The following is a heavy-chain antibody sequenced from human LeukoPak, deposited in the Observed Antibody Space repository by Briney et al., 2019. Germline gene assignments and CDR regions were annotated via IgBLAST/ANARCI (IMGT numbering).Heavy chain of an antibody. D-gene: IGHD1-26*01. CDR3: ACYSAPGGWGVFDY. CDR1: GGSIRSYY. Sequence: SETLSLTCTVSGGSIRSYYWSWIRQTPGKGLEWIGYIYYRGRTKYNPSLKSRVFMSLDTSRNQFSLKLTSVTAPDTAVYYCACYSAPGGWGVFDYWGQGTLVTVSS. CDR2: IYYRGRT. J-gene: IGHJ4*02. V-gene: IGHV4-59*08.